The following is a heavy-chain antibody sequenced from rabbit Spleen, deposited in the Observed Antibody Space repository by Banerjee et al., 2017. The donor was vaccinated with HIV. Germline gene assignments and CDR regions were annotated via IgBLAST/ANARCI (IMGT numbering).Heavy chain of an antibody. CDR3: ARDTGSSFSSYGMDL. CDR1: GFSFSSNDY. CDR2: IAGSSSGFT. J-gene: IGHJ6*01. Sequence: QSLEESGGDLVKPGASLTLTCTASGFSFSSNDYMCWVRQAPGKGLEWISCIAGSSSGFTYSATWAKGRFTISKTSSTTVTLQMTSLTVADTATYFCARDTGSSFSSYGMDLWGPGHPGHRL. V-gene: IGHV1S40*01. D-gene: IGHD8-1*01.